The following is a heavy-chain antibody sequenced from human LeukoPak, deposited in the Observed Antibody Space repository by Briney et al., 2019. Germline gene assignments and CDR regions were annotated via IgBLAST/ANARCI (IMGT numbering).Heavy chain of an antibody. CDR1: GYSISSGYY. V-gene: IGHV4-38-2*01. CDR2: IYHSGST. Sequence: NPSETLSLTCAVSGYSISSGYYWGWIRQPPGKGLEWIGSIYHSGSTYYNPSLKSRVTISVDTSKNQFSLKLSSVTAADTAVYYCASTIDVEMVYFDYWGQGTLVTVSS. D-gene: IGHD5-24*01. CDR3: ASTIDVEMVYFDY. J-gene: IGHJ4*02.